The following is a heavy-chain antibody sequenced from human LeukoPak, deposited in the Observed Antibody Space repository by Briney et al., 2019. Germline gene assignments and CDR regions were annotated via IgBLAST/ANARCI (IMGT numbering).Heavy chain of an antibody. CDR1: GFTFSSYW. D-gene: IGHD3-10*02. J-gene: IGHJ4*02. V-gene: IGHV3-7*01. Sequence: GGSLRLSCAASGFTFSSYWMSWVRQAPGKGLEWVANIKKDGSEKYYVDSVKGRFTISRDNAKTSLYLQMNSLRAEDTAVYYCAALFGVFDYWGQGTLVTVSS. CDR2: IKKDGSEK. CDR3: AALFGVFDY.